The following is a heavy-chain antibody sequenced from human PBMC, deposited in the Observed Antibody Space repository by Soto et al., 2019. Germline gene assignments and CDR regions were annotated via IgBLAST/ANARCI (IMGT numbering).Heavy chain of an antibody. CDR2: INHSGST. D-gene: IGHD2-2*01. Sequence: SETLSLTCAVYGGSFSGYYWSWIRQPPGKGLEWIGEINHSGSTNYNPSLKSRVTISVDTSKNQFSLKLSSVTAADTAVYYRARMRGYCSSTSCQYYYYYYYMDVWGKGTTVTVSS. CDR3: ARMRGYCSSTSCQYYYYYYYMDV. J-gene: IGHJ6*03. V-gene: IGHV4-34*01. CDR1: GGSFSGYY.